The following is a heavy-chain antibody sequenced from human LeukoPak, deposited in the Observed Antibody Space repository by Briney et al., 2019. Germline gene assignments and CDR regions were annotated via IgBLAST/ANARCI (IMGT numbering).Heavy chain of an antibody. CDR1: GFTFSSYG. V-gene: IGHV3-30*18. D-gene: IGHD4-23*01. CDR2: ISYDGSNK. CDR3: AKATLGGPYYYYGMDV. J-gene: IGHJ6*02. Sequence: EGSLRLSCAASGFTFSSYGMHWVRQAPGKGLEWVAVISYDGSNKYYADSVKGRFTISRDNSKNTLYLQMNSLRAEDTAVYYCAKATLGGPYYYYGMDVWGQGTTVTVSS.